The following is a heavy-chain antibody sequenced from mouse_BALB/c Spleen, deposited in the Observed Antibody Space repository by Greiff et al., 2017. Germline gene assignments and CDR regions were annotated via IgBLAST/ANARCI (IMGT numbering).Heavy chain of an antibody. CDR3: ARRAPHWYFDV. CDR1: GYAFTNYL. Sequence: VQLQQSGAELVRPGTSVKVSCKASGYAFTNYLIEWVKQRPGQGLEWIGVINPGSGGTNYNEKFKGKATLTADKSSSTAYMQLSSLTSDDSAVYFCARRAPHWYFDVWGAGTTVTVSS. J-gene: IGHJ1*01. CDR2: INPGSGGT. D-gene: IGHD3-1*01. V-gene: IGHV1-54*01.